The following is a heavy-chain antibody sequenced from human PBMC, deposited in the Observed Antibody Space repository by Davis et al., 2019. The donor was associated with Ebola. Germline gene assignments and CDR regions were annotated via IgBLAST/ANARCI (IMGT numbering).Heavy chain of an antibody. CDR1: GGSISSNNYY. CDR2: LYYSGST. D-gene: IGHD3-22*01. J-gene: IGHJ4*02. CDR3: ARADDSSGYYYFLDY. V-gene: IGHV4-39*07. Sequence: SETLSLTCFVSGGSISSNNYYWGWIRQPPGKGLEWIGSLYYSGSTYYNPSLKSRVTISVDTSKNQFSLKLSSVTAADTAVYYCARADDSSGYYYFLDYWGQGTLVTVSS.